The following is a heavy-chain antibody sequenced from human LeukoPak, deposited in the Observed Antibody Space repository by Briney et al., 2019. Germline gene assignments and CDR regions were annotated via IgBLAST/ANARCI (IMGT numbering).Heavy chain of an antibody. CDR1: GFTFSSYG. J-gene: IGHJ4*02. V-gene: IGHV3-23*01. CDR3: AKDRMGLVGATLNY. CDR2: ISGSGGST. Sequence: GGSLRLSCAASGFTFSSYGMSWVRQAPGKGLEWVSAISGSGGSTYYADSVKGRFTISRDNSKNTLYLQMNSLRAEDTAVYYCAKDRMGLVGATLNYWGQGTLVTVSS. D-gene: IGHD1-26*01.